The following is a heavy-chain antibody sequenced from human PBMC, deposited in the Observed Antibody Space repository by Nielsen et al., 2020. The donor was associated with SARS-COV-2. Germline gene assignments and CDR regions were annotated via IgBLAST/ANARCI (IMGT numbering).Heavy chain of an antibody. Sequence: WVRQAPGQGLEWMGRINPNSGGTNYAQKFQGRVTMTRDKSISTAYMELASLISDDTALYYCVRDLFYGDYERDGSDIWGPGTMVTVSS. D-gene: IGHD4-17*01. CDR2: INPNSGGT. CDR3: VRDLFYGDYERDGSDI. J-gene: IGHJ3*02. V-gene: IGHV1-2*06.